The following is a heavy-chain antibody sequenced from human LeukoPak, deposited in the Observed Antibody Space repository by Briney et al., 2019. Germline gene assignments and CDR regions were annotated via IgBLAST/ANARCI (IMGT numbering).Heavy chain of an antibody. CDR3: QVGATIGGRGRYYFDY. Sequence: ASVKVSCKASGYTFTSYGISWVRQAPGQGLEWMGWISAYNGNTNYAQKLQGRVTMTTDTSTSTAYMELRSLRSDDTAVYYCQVGATIGGRGRYYFDYWGQGTLVTVSS. J-gene: IGHJ4*02. CDR2: ISAYNGNT. V-gene: IGHV1-18*01. CDR1: GYTFTSYG. D-gene: IGHD1-26*01.